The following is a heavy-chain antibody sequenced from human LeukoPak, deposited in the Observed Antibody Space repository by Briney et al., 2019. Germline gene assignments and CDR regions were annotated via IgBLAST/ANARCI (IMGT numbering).Heavy chain of an antibody. V-gene: IGHV4-59*01. Sequence: SETLSLTCTVSGGSMSSAYWSWLRQSPGKGLEWIVYAYYTGDNNYNPSLKSRVTILVDTSKRQFSLKMRSVTAADTAIYYCARLVAPGSLEDWFDPWGQGTLVTVSS. CDR2: AYYTGDN. CDR1: GGSMSSAY. D-gene: IGHD1-26*01. J-gene: IGHJ5*02. CDR3: ARLVAPGSLEDWFDP.